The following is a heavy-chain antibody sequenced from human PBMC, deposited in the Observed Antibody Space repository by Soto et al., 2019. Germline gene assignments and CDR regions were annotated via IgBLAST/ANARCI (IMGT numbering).Heavy chain of an antibody. D-gene: IGHD5-12*01. J-gene: IGHJ4*02. CDR3: AKSGWLQFPGLYYFDY. CDR2: ISGSGGST. CDR1: GFTFSSYA. V-gene: IGHV3-23*01. Sequence: QTGGSLRLSCAASGFTFSSYAMSWVRQAPGKGLEWVSAISGSGGSTYYADSVKGRFTISRDNSKNTLYLQMNSLRAEDTAVYYCAKSGWLQFPGLYYFDYWGQGTLVTVSS.